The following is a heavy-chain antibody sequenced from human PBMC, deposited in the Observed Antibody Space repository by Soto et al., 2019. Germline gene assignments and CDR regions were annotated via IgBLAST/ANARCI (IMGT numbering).Heavy chain of an antibody. CDR2: IYYSGST. J-gene: IGHJ6*02. CDR3: ARGGLGYCSGGSCYSAELSRYYYGMDV. D-gene: IGHD2-15*01. Sequence: QVQLQESGPGLVKPSQTLSLTCTVSGGSISSGGYYWSWIRQHPGKGLEWIGYIYYSGSTYYNPSLKIRFTTSVDTSKNQSSMKLSSVTAADTAVYYCARGGLGYCSGGSCYSAELSRYYYGMDVWGQGTTVTVSS. V-gene: IGHV4-31*03. CDR1: GGSISSGGYY.